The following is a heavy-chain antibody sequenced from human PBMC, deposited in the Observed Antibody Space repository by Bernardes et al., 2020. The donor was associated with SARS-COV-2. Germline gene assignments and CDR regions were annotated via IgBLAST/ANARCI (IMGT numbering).Heavy chain of an antibody. CDR1: GGSISSDY. J-gene: IGHJ3*02. CDR2: IPYSGIT. CDR3: ARLAFYDSSGYFVGAFDI. V-gene: IGHV4-59*01. D-gene: IGHD3-22*01. Sequence: SETLSLTCTVSGGSISSDYWSWIRQPPGKGLEWIGYIPYSGITNYNPSLKSRVTISSDTSKNQFSLKLSSVTAADTAVYYCARLAFYDSSGYFVGAFDIWGQGTMVTVSS.